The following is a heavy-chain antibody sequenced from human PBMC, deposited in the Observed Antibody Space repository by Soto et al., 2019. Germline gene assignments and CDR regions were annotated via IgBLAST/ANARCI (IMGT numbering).Heavy chain of an antibody. J-gene: IGHJ4*02. CDR1: GGSISSGGYY. CDR2: IYYSGST. CDR3: ASCSRVLEWAFDY. V-gene: IGHV4-31*03. D-gene: IGHD3-3*01. Sequence: SETLSLTCTVSGGSISSGGYYWSWIRQHPGKGLEWIGYIYYSGSTYYNPSLKSRVTISVDTSKNQFSLKLSSVTAADTAVYYCASCSRVLEWAFDYWGQGTLVTVSS.